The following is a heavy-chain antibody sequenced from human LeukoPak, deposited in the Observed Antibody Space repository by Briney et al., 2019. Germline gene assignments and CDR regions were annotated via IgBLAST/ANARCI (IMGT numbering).Heavy chain of an antibody. D-gene: IGHD2-8*02. CDR1: GFTFSSYA. J-gene: IGHJ4*02. Sequence: GGSLRLSCVASGFTFSSYAMHWVRQAPGKGLEWVAVISYDGSNKYYADSVEGRFTISRDYSKNTLYLQMNSLRAEDTAVYYCAREEGLVLDYWGQGTLVTVSS. CDR3: AREEGLVLDY. CDR2: ISYDGSNK. V-gene: IGHV3-30-3*01.